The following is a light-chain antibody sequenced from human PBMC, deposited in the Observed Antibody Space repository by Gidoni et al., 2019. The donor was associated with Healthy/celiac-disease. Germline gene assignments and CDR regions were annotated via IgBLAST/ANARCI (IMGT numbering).Light chain of an antibody. V-gene: IGKV3-11*01. CDR1: QSVSSY. CDR2: DAA. CDR3: QQRSNWSLT. Sequence: EILLTQSPATLSFSPGERATLSCRASQSVSSYLAWYQQKPGQAPRLLIFDAANMATGIPARFSGSGSGTDFTLTISSLEPEDFAVYYCQQRSNWSLTFGGGTKVEIK. J-gene: IGKJ4*01.